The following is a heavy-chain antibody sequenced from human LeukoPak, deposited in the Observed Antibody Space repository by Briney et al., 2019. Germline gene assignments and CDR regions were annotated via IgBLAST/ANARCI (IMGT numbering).Heavy chain of an antibody. CDR2: ISSSGSTI. Sequence: PGGSLRLSCAASGFTFSDYYMSWIRQAPGKGLEWVSYISSSGSTIYYADSVKGRFTISRDDSKNTLYLHMNSLRVEDTALYYCAKEFDGAPGLDYWGQGALVTVSS. J-gene: IGHJ4*02. CDR3: AKEFDGAPGLDY. CDR1: GFTFSDYY. D-gene: IGHD3-16*01. V-gene: IGHV3-11*04.